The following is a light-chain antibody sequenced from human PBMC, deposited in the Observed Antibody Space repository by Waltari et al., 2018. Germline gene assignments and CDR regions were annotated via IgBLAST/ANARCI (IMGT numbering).Light chain of an antibody. Sequence: SYELTQPSSVSLSPGQTANITCSGNVLAKKYGRWLQQKPGQAPLLLIYRDNARPSGIPERFSGSSSGTTATLTISGAHVEDEADYYCYSVSANSWVFGGGTRLTVL. V-gene: IGLV3-27*01. CDR2: RDN. J-gene: IGLJ3*02. CDR1: VLAKKY. CDR3: YSVSANSWV.